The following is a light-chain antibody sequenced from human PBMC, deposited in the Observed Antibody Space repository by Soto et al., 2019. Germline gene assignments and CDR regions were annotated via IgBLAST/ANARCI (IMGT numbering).Light chain of an antibody. J-gene: IGKJ1*01. CDR3: HQYYTTPPT. CDR1: LSILYSPNKKNY. Sequence: DIVMAQSPDSLAVSLGERATINCKSSLSILYSPNKKNYLAWYQQKSGQPPKLLIYWASTRESGVSDRFSGSWSGTDFTLTISSLQAEDVAVYYCHQYYTTPPTFGQGTKVEIK. CDR2: WAS. V-gene: IGKV4-1*01.